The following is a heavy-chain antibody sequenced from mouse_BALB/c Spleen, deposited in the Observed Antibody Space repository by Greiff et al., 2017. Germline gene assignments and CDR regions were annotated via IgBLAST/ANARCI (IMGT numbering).Heavy chain of an antibody. CDR2: IWAGGST. Sequence: QVQLQQSGPGLVAPSQSLSITCTVSGFSLTSYGVHWVRQPPGKGLEWLGVIWAGGSTNYNSALMSRLSISKDNSKSQVFLKMNSLQTDDTAMYYCARENYGYDGGFAYWGQGTLVTVSA. CDR1: GFSLTSYG. CDR3: ARENYGYDGGFAY. J-gene: IGHJ3*01. V-gene: IGHV2-9*02. D-gene: IGHD2-2*01.